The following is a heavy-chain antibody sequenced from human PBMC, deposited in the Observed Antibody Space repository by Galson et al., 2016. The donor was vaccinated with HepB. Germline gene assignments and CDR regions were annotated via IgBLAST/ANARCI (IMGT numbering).Heavy chain of an antibody. CDR3: ARPTYSYGSGSWYFFDY. J-gene: IGHJ4*02. Sequence: SVKVSCKASGYTFTSYGIIWVRQAPGQGLEWMGWISAYNAYTNYAQNLQGRVTMTIDTSTSTAYMELRSLRSDDTAVDYCARPTYSYGSGSWYFFDYWGQGTLVTVSS. V-gene: IGHV1-18*04. D-gene: IGHD3-10*01. CDR1: GYTFTSYG. CDR2: ISAYNAYT.